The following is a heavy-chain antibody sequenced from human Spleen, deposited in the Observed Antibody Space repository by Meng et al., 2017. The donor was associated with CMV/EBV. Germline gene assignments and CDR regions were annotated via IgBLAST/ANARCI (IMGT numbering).Heavy chain of an antibody. CDR2: IYYTGST. J-gene: IGHJ5*02. D-gene: IGHD2-2*01. V-gene: IGHV4-61*01. CDR3: ARAPADAIINNCWFDP. Sequence: SVSSGSYYWSWLRQPPGKGLEWIGYIYYTGSTNYKPSLKSRVAISVDTSKNQFSLRLGSVTAADTAVYYCARAPADAIINNCWFDPWGQGTLVTVSS. CDR1: SVSSGSYY.